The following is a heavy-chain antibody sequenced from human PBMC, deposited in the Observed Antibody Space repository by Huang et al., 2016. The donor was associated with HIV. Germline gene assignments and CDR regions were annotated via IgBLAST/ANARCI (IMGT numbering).Heavy chain of an antibody. CDR3: VRGFSRSRSSCFDY. CDR2: INHTGDT. V-gene: IGHV4-34*01. D-gene: IGHD6-6*01. CDR1: VWSFNGYY. Sequence: QVQLQQWGAGLFRPSETLSLTCAVYVWSFNGYYWTWIRHYPGKGLEWIGEINHTGDTNYSPSVKSRVTISVDTSKNQFSLRLNSMTAADMAVYYCVRGFSRSRSSCFDYWGQGSLVTVSS. J-gene: IGHJ4*02.